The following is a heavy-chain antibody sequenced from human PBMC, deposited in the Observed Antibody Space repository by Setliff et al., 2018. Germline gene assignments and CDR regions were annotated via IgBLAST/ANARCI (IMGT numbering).Heavy chain of an antibody. CDR1: GFTFNNYA. Sequence: GGSLRLSCAASGFTFNNYAMSWVRQAPGKRLEWVANIKEDGSETYYGGSVEGRFTISRDNAKNTVYLQMNRLRADDTAVYYCARAADSYGPPRSYMDVWGKGTTVTVSS. J-gene: IGHJ6*03. CDR3: ARAADSYGPPRSYMDV. D-gene: IGHD5-18*01. V-gene: IGHV3-7*02. CDR2: IKEDGSET.